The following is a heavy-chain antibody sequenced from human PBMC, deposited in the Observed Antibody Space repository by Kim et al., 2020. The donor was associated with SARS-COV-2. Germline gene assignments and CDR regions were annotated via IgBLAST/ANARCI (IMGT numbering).Heavy chain of an antibody. CDR3: ARDWKTFYYDSSGLDY. V-gene: IGHV3-33*01. CDR1: GFTFSSYG. CDR2: IWYDGSNK. Sequence: GGSLRLSCAASGFTFSSYGMHWVRQAPGKGLEWVAVIWYDGSNKYYADSVKGRFTISRDNSKNTLYLQMNSLRAEDTAVYYCARDWKTFYYDSSGLDYWGQGTLVTVSS. D-gene: IGHD3-22*01. J-gene: IGHJ4*02.